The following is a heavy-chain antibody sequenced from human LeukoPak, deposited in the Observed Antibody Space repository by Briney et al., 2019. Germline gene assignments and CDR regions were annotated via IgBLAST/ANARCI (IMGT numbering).Heavy chain of an antibody. D-gene: IGHD1-26*01. V-gene: IGHV3-7*01. J-gene: IGHJ3*02. CDR3: ARHRPTSNDAFDI. CDR1: GFTFSSYW. CDR2: IKQDGSEK. Sequence: GGSLRLSCAASGFTFSSYWMSWVRQAPGKGLEWVANIKQDGSEKYYVDSVKGRFTISRDNAKNSLYLQMNSLRAEDTAVYYCARHRPTSNDAFDIWGQGTMVTVSS.